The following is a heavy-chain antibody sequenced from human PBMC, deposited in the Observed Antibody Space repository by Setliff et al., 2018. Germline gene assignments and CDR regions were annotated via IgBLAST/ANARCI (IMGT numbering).Heavy chain of an antibody. V-gene: IGHV4-39*07. CDR1: GGSISSSSYY. D-gene: IGHD3-3*01. J-gene: IGHJ4*02. CDR3: ARRETYYNFWSGDYAY. Sequence: NPSETLSLTCTVSGGSISSSSYYWGWIRQPPGKGLEWIGSIYYSGSTYYNPSLKSRVTISVDTSKNQFSLKLSSVTAADTAVYYCARRETYYNFWSGDYAYWGQGTLVTV. CDR2: IYYSGST.